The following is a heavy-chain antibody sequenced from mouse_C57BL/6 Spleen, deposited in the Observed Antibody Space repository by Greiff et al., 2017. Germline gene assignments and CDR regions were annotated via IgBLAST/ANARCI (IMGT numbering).Heavy chain of an antibody. CDR2: IYPRGGNT. Sequence: VQLQQPGAELARPGASVKLSCKASGYTFTSYGISWVKQRTGQGLEWIGEIYPRGGNTYYNEKFKGKATLTVDKSSSTAYMELRSLTSEDSAVYYCARRGNWAQLPTFDYWGQGTTLTVSS. CDR1: GYTFTSYG. J-gene: IGHJ2*01. D-gene: IGHD4-1*01. V-gene: IGHV1-81*01. CDR3: ARRGNWAQLPTFDY.